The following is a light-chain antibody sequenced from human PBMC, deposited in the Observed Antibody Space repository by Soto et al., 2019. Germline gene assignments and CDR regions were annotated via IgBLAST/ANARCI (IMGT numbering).Light chain of an antibody. CDR1: QSINNY. CDR3: QYRGIWPPVAT. CDR2: DAS. V-gene: IGKV3-11*01. J-gene: IGKJ4*01. Sequence: EIVLTQSPVTLSLSPGERATLSCSASQSINNYLAWYQQKPGQPPRLLIYDASNRATAIPVRFSRRGSRTDFTLTTGNLEPEDSAVYYCQYRGIWPPVATFGGGTKVEIK.